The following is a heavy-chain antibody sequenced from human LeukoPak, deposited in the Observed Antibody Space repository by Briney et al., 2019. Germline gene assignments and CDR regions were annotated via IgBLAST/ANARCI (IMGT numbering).Heavy chain of an antibody. D-gene: IGHD3-22*01. CDR1: GFTFRSYS. Sequence: PGGSLRLSCAASGFTFRSYSMNWVRHAPGKGLEWVSSVSSSSSYIYYADSVKGRFTISRDNAKNTLYLQMNTLRAEDTAVYYCARDSYYYDSSGYYWETHFDYWGQGTLVTVSS. CDR3: ARDSYYYDSSGYYWETHFDY. J-gene: IGHJ4*02. V-gene: IGHV3-21*01. CDR2: VSSSSSYI.